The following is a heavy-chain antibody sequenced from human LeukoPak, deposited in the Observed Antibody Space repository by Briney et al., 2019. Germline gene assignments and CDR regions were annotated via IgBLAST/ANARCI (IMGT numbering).Heavy chain of an antibody. Sequence: PSETLSLTCAVSGGSISSGGYSWSWIRQPPGKGLEWIGYINHSGSTNYNPSLKSRVTISVDTSKNQFSLKLSSETAADTAVYYCARAYTHYDILTVEGLWGQGTLVTVSS. J-gene: IGHJ4*02. CDR2: INHSGST. CDR1: GGSISSGGYS. D-gene: IGHD3-9*01. V-gene: IGHV4-30-2*01. CDR3: ARAYTHYDILTVEGL.